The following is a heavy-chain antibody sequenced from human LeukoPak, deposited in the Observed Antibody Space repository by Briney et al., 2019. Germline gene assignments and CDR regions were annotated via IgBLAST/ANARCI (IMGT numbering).Heavy chain of an antibody. CDR3: ARDSVGVAGPDY. CDR2: ISYDGSNK. D-gene: IGHD6-19*01. Sequence: PGGSLRLSCAASGFTFSSYAMHWVRQAPGKGLEWVAVISYDGSNKYYADSVKGRFTISRDNSKNTLYLQMNSLRAEDTAVYYCARDSVGVAGPDYWGQGTLVTVSS. J-gene: IGHJ4*02. V-gene: IGHV3-30-3*01. CDR1: GFTFSSYA.